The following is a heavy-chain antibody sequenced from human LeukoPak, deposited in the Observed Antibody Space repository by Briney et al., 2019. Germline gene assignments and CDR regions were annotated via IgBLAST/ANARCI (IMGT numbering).Heavy chain of an antibody. V-gene: IGHV1-8*01. Sequence: ASVKVSCKASGYTFTNYDIIWVRQATGQGLEWMGWMNPNSGNTGYAQKFQGRVTMTRNTSISTAYMELSSLRSEDTAVYYCAKVGDFSHYYFDYWGQGTLVTVSS. J-gene: IGHJ4*02. CDR2: MNPNSGNT. D-gene: IGHD2-21*02. CDR3: AKVGDFSHYYFDY. CDR1: GYTFTNYD.